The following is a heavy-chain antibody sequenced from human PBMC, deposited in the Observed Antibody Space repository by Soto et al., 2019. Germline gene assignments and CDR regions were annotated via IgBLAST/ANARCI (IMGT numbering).Heavy chain of an antibody. Sequence: SETLSLTCTVSVGSISPYYWSWIRQPPGKGLEWIGYISFSGSTNYNPSHTSRVAISVDTSKNQFSLKLSSVTAADTAVYYCARINYSGSGSYSHYGMDIWGQGTTVTVSS. J-gene: IGHJ6*02. D-gene: IGHD3-10*01. CDR2: ISFSGST. V-gene: IGHV4-59*01. CDR3: ARINYSGSGSYSHYGMDI. CDR1: VGSISPYY.